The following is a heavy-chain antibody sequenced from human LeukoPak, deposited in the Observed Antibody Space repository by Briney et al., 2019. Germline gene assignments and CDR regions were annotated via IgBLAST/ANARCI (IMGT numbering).Heavy chain of an antibody. D-gene: IGHD5-18*01. CDR3: ARRWGYSYGLRY. Sequence: SGGSLRLSCAASGFTFSSYAMSWVRQAPGKGLEWVSAISGSGGSTYYADSVKGRFTISRDNSKNTLYLQMNSLRAEDTAVYYCARRWGYSYGLRYWGQGTLVTVSS. J-gene: IGHJ4*02. CDR1: GFTFSSYA. V-gene: IGHV3-23*01. CDR2: ISGSGGST.